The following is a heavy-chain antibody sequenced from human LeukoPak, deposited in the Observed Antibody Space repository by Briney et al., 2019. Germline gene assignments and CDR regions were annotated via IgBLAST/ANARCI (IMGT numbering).Heavy chain of an antibody. CDR3: ASGPQFITGTPSYIDV. V-gene: IGHV1-18*01. CDR1: GYTFTSYG. D-gene: IGHD1-20*01. Sequence: ASVTVSCTASGYTFTSYGISWVRQAPGQGLEGMGWISAYNGNTNYAQKLQGRVTMTTDTSTSTAYMELRSLRSDDTAVYYCASGPQFITGTPSYIDVWGKGTTVTVSS. J-gene: IGHJ6*03. CDR2: ISAYNGNT.